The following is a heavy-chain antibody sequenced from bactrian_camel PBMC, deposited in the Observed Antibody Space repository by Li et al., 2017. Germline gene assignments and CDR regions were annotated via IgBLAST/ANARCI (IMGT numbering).Heavy chain of an antibody. D-gene: IGHD6*01. J-gene: IGHJ4*01. Sequence: HVQLVESGGGSVQAGGSLRLSCVVSRYTDNPSCMGWFRRFAGKEREGVARMHDVGITRYAEAVKGRFTISRDSAKNTVYLQMNNLQPEDTATYYCAEGRGSRGEHCYSLNYWGQGTQVTVS. V-gene: IGHV3S53*01. CDR1: RYTDNPSC. CDR3: AEGRGSRGEHCYSLNY. CDR2: MHDVGIT.